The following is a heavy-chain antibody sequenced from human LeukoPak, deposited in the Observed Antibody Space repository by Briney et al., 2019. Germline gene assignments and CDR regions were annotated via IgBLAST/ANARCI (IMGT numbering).Heavy chain of an antibody. CDR3: VTDRARLFWYFDL. CDR1: GPTLSDLS. V-gene: IGHV1-24*01. J-gene: IGHJ2*01. D-gene: IGHD2-21*02. Sequence: ASVKVSCKVSGPTLSDLSIHWVRQAPGKGLEYVGGSDPEDGETFHAQNFQGRVTMTEDTSIDTAYMELSRLRSEDTAVYYCVTDRARLFWYFDLWGRGTLVTVSS. CDR2: SDPEDGET.